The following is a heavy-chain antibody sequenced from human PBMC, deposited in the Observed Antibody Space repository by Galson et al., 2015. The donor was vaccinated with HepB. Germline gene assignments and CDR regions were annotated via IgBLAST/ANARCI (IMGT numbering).Heavy chain of an antibody. Sequence: SLRLSCAASGFTFSSYSMNWVRQAPGKGLEWVSSISSSSSYIYYADSVKGRFTISRDNAKNSLYLQMNSLRAEDTAVYYCARDIGYGSGNYVPFPEDYWGQGTLVTVSS. CDR1: GFTFSSYS. CDR2: ISSSSSYI. CDR3: ARDIGYGSGNYVPFPEDY. D-gene: IGHD3-10*01. J-gene: IGHJ4*02. V-gene: IGHV3-21*01.